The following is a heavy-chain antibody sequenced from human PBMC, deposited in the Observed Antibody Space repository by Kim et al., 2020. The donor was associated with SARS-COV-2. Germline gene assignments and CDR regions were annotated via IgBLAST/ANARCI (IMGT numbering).Heavy chain of an antibody. CDR2: IFHSVST. CDR3: SRSAVLARLYQFDY. D-gene: IGHD2-8*01. V-gene: IGHV4-59*01. CDR1: SDSISSYY. Sequence: SETLSLTCTVSSDSISSYYWRWIRQLPCKGLEWIGYIFHSVSTNYNPSLKSRVTISWDTSSTHISLTLISAICADPAVYYFSRSAVLARLYQFDYFGQG. J-gene: IGHJ4*02.